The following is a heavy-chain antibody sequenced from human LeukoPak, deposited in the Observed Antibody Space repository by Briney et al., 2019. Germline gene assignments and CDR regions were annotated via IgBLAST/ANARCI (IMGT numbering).Heavy chain of an antibody. CDR3: AKDVGKWESLHFFDY. V-gene: IGHV3-23*01. J-gene: IGHJ4*02. CDR1: GFTLSTNA. Sequence: GGALRLSCLTSGFTLSTNAMSWVRQAPGKGLEWISGISGSGASTYYADSVKGRFTISRDDSRNTLYLQMNSLRGDDTAVYYCAKDVGKWESLHFFDYWGQGTLVTVSS. D-gene: IGHD1-26*01. CDR2: ISGSGAST.